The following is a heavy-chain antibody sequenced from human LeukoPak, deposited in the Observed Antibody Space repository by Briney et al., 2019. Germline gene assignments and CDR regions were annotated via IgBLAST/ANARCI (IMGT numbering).Heavy chain of an antibody. Sequence: GGSLRRSCAASGFTFSNYWMTWVRQAPGKGLEWVANINRDGSERYYVDSVKGRFTISRDNAKDSLFLQMNSLRAEDTAVYFCVRDQYCGGDCYSDYYYGMDVWGQGTTVIVSS. J-gene: IGHJ6*02. V-gene: IGHV3-7*01. CDR2: INRDGSER. CDR3: VRDQYCGGDCYSDYYYGMDV. CDR1: GFTFSNYW. D-gene: IGHD2-21*02.